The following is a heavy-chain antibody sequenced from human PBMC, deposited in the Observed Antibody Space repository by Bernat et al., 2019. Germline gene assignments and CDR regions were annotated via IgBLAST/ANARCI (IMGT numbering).Heavy chain of an antibody. CDR1: GFTFSSYS. D-gene: IGHD2-2*01. CDR3: ARETLDCSSTSCLPYYFDY. J-gene: IGHJ4*02. V-gene: IGHV3-21*01. CDR2: ISSSSSYI. Sequence: EVQLVESGGGLVKPGGSLRLSCAASGFTFSSYSMNWVRQAPGKGLEWVSSISSSSSYIYYADSVKGRFTISRDNAKNSLYLQMNSLRAEDTAVYYCARETLDCSSTSCLPYYFDYWGQGTLVTVSS.